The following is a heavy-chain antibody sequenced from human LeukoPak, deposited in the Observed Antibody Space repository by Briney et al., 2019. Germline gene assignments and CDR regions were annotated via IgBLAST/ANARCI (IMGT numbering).Heavy chain of an antibody. J-gene: IGHJ4*02. Sequence: PGGSLRLSCAASGFTFSSHWMHWVRQAPGKGLVWVSRINSDGSSTSYVDSVAGRFTISRDNAKNTLYLRMNSLRAEDTAVYHCARGNYYDSSGPGGYWGQGTLVIVSS. CDR3: ARGNYYDSSGPGGY. CDR1: GFTFSSHW. V-gene: IGHV3-74*01. CDR2: INSDGSST. D-gene: IGHD3-22*01.